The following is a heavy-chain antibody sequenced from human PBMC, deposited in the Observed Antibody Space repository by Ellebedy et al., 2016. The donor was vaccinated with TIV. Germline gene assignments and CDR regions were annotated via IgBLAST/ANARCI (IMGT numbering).Heavy chain of an antibody. CDR2: ISAYNGNT. D-gene: IGHD2-8*02. Sequence: ASVKVSCKASGYTFTSYGISWVRQAPGQGLEWMGWISAYNGNTNYAQKLQGRVTMTTDTSTSTAYMELRSLRSDDTAVYYCARAGGYRHYYYYGMDVWGQGTTVTVSS. CDR3: ARAGGYRHYYYYGMDV. J-gene: IGHJ6*02. CDR1: GYTFTSYG. V-gene: IGHV1-18*04.